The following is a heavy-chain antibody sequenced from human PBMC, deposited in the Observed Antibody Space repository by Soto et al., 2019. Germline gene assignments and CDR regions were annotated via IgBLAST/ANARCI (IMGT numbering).Heavy chain of an antibody. J-gene: IGHJ6*02. CDR2: IIPIFGTA. CDR1: GGTFSSYA. V-gene: IGHV1-69*12. D-gene: IGHD4-17*01. Sequence: QVQLVQSGAEVKKPGSSVKVSCKASGGTFSSYAISWVRQAPGQGLEWMGGIIPIFGTANYAQKFQGRVTITADESTSTAYMELSSLRSEDTAVYYCAREGHHDYGEWGEGMDVWGQGTTVTVSS. CDR3: AREGHHDYGEWGEGMDV.